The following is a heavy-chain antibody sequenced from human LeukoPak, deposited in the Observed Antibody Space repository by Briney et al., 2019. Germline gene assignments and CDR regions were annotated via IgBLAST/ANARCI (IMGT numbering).Heavy chain of an antibody. CDR2: IYYSGST. Sequence: SETLSLTCTVSGGSISSGGYYWSWIRQHPGKGLEWIGYIYYSGSTYYNPSLKSRVTILVDTSKNQFSLKLSSVTAADTAVYYCARFCDYYDSSGYYYLDYYYYGMDVWGQGTTVTVSS. V-gene: IGHV4-31*03. J-gene: IGHJ6*02. D-gene: IGHD3-22*01. CDR1: GGSISSGGYY. CDR3: ARFCDYYDSSGYYYLDYYYYGMDV.